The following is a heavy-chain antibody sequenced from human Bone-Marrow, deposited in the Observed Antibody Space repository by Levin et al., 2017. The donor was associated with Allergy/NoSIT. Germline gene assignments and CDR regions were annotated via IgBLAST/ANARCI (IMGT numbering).Heavy chain of an antibody. V-gene: IGHV1-8*01. CDR1: GYTFSSYD. CDR3: ARVWSIDNWFDP. Sequence: ASVKVSCKASGYTFSSYDINWVRQATGQGLEWMGWMNPNSGNTGYAQKFQGRVTMTSNTSINTAYMELSSLESDDTAVYYCARVWSIDNWFDPWGQGTLVIVSS. J-gene: IGHJ5*02. D-gene: IGHD3-3*01. CDR2: MNPNSGNT.